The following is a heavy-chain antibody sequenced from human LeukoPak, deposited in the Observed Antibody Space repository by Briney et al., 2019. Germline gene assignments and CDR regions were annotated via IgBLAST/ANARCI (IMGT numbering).Heavy chain of an antibody. Sequence: GGSLRLSCAASGFTFSSYGMHWVRQAPGKGLEWVAVISYDGINKYYADSVKGRFTISRDNSKNTLYLQMNSLRAEDTAVYYCARGPLSGYQDYWGQGTLVTVSS. D-gene: IGHD3-22*01. CDR1: GFTFSSYG. CDR2: ISYDGINK. J-gene: IGHJ4*02. V-gene: IGHV3-30*03. CDR3: ARGPLSGYQDY.